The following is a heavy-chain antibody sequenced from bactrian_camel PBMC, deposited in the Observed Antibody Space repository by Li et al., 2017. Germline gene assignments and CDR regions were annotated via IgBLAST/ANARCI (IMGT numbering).Heavy chain of an antibody. J-gene: IGHJ6*01. D-gene: IGHD2*01. CDR2: ITSADTT. CDR1: GYTLGNIC. CDR3: AARYCSGLYAERITNQRAFSY. Sequence: HVQLVESGGGSVQAGGPLRLSCVVSGYTLGNICIGWFRQGLGKGPEGVATITSADTTTYADSVKGRFTISSDNAKNTLYLQMNSLKPEDTAMYYCAARYCSGLYAERITNQRAFSYWGQGTQVTVS. V-gene: IGHV3S53*01.